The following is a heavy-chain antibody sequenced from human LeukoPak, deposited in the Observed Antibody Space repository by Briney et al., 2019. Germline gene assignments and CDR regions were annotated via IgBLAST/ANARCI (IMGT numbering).Heavy chain of an antibody. CDR1: GFTFSSYA. D-gene: IGHD3-3*01. CDR3: SKDPVTYYDFWSGYPRFDY. CDR2: ISGSGGST. J-gene: IGHJ4*02. Sequence: PGGSLRLSCAASGFTFSSYAMSWVRQAPGKGLEWVSAISGSGGSTHYADSVKGRFTISRDNSKNTLYLQMNSLRDEDTAVYYCSKDPVTYYDFWSGYPRFDYWGQGTLVTVSS. V-gene: IGHV3-23*01.